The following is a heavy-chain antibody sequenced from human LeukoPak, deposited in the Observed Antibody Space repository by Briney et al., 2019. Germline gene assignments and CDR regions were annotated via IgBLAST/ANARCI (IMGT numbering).Heavy chain of an antibody. CDR1: GGTFSSYA. CDR3: ARCRQWLIKDLACDAFDI. CDR2: IIPIFGTP. J-gene: IGHJ3*02. Sequence: ASVKVSRKASGGTFSSYAINWVRQAPGQGLEWMGGIIPIFGTPNYAQKFQDRVTITADESTSTAYMELSSLRSEDTAVYYCARCRQWLIKDLACDAFDIWGQGTMVTVSS. V-gene: IGHV1-69*13. D-gene: IGHD6-19*01.